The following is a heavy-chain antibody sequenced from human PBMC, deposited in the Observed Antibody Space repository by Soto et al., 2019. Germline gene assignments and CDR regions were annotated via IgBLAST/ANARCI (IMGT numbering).Heavy chain of an antibody. CDR1: GGSFSVYY. Sequence: SATLSLTCAVYGGSFSVYYWSWIRQPPGKGLEWIGEINHSGSTNYIPSLKSRVTISVDTSKNQFSMKLSSVTAADTAVYYCAKFGRRAAAEDYWGQGTLVTVSS. J-gene: IGHJ4*02. CDR2: INHSGST. V-gene: IGHV4-34*01. CDR3: AKFGRRAAAEDY. D-gene: IGHD6-13*01.